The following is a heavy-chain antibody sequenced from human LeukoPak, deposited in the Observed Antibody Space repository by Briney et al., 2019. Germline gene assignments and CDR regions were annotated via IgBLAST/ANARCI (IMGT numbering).Heavy chain of an antibody. CDR1: GYTFTSYG. CDR3: ARDGLRYFDWLTGVWFDP. CDR2: ISAYNGNT. V-gene: IGHV1-18*01. D-gene: IGHD3-9*01. J-gene: IGHJ5*02. Sequence: ASVKVSCKASGYTFTSYGISWVRQAPGQGLEWMGWISAYNGNTNYAQKLQGRVTMTTDTSTSTAYMELRSLRSDDTAVYYCARDGLRYFDWLTGVWFDPWGQGTLVTVSS.